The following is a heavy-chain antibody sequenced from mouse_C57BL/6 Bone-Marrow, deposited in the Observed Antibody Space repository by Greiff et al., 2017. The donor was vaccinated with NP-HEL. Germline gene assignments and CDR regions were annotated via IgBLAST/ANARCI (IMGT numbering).Heavy chain of an antibody. CDR3: ARERDYGNYGAWFAY. CDR2: INPYNGGT. J-gene: IGHJ3*01. D-gene: IGHD2-1*01. Sequence: EVQLQQSGPVLVKPGASVKMSCKASGYTFTDYYMNWVKQSHGKSLEWIGVINPYNGGTSYNQKFKGKATLTVDKSSSTAYMELNSLTSEDSALYYCARERDYGNYGAWFAYWGQGTLVTVSA. V-gene: IGHV1-19*01. CDR1: GYTFTDYY.